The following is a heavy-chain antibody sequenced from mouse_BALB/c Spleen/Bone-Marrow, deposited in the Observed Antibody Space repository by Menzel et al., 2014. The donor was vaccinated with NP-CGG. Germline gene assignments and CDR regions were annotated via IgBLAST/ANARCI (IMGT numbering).Heavy chain of an antibody. CDR3: ARYPDYYGSSYAMDY. Sequence: EVQLQQSGPELVKPGASVKMSCKASGYTFTNYVMHWVKQKPGQGLEWIGYINPYNDGTKYNEKFKGKATLTSDKPSSTAYMELSSLTSEDSAVYYCARYPDYYGSSYAMDYWGQGTSVTVSS. V-gene: IGHV1-14*01. CDR1: GYTFTNYV. CDR2: INPYNDGT. D-gene: IGHD1-1*01. J-gene: IGHJ4*01.